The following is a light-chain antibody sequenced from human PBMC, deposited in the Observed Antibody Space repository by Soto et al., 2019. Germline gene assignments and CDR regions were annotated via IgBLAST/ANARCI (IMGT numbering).Light chain of an antibody. CDR3: AAWDDRLKGVV. CDR1: SSNIGNNA. CDR2: YDD. Sequence: QSVLTQPPSVSQAPRQRVTISCSGSSSNIGNNAVNWYQHLPGKPPKLLIYYDDVLPSGVSDRFSGSKSGTSASLAISGLQSEYEADYYCAAWDDRLKGVVFGGGTKLTVL. J-gene: IGLJ3*02. V-gene: IGLV1-36*01.